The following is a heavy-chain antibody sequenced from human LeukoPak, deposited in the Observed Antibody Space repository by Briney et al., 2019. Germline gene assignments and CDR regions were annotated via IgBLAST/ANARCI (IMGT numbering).Heavy chain of an antibody. V-gene: IGHV1-8*03. D-gene: IGHD6-13*01. CDR1: GYTFTSYD. Sequence: ASVKVSCEASGYTFTSYDINWVRQATGQGLEWMGWMNPNSGNTGYAQKFQGRVTITRNTSISTAYMELSSLRSEDTAVYYCARGPSSKAGTRYYFDYWGQGTLVTVSS. CDR2: MNPNSGNT. J-gene: IGHJ4*02. CDR3: ARGPSSKAGTRYYFDY.